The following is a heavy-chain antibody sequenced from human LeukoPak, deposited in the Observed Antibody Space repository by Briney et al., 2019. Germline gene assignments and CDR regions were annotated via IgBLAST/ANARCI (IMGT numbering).Heavy chain of an antibody. CDR3: AREGRYYYDSSGYYPFDY. CDR2: IIPILGIA. CDR1: GGTFSSYT. Sequence: GSSVKVSCKTSGGTFSSYTLSGVRQAPGQGLEWMGRIIPILGIAHYAQKFQGRVTITADKSTSTAYMQLSSLRSEDTAVYYCAREGRYYYDSSGYYPFDYWGQGTLVTVSS. D-gene: IGHD3-22*01. J-gene: IGHJ4*02. V-gene: IGHV1-69*04.